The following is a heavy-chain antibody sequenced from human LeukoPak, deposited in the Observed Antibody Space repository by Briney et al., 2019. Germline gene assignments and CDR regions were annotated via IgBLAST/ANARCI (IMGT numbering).Heavy chain of an antibody. CDR1: GGSISSYY. Sequence: PSETLSLTCTVSGGSISSYYWSWIRQPPGKGLEWIGYIYYSGSTNYNPSLKSRVTISVDTSKNPFSLKLSSVTAADTAVYYCAIRGHCSGGSCYSFAFDIWGQGTMVTVSS. V-gene: IGHV4-59*01. J-gene: IGHJ3*02. D-gene: IGHD2-15*01. CDR2: IYYSGST. CDR3: AIRGHCSGGSCYSFAFDI.